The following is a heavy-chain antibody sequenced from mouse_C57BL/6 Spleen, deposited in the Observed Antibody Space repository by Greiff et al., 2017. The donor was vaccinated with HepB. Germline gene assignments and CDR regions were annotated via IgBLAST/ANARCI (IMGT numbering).Heavy chain of an antibody. D-gene: IGHD2-3*01. CDR1: GYAFSSYW. CDR3: ARSRLLPYFDV. CDR2: IYPGDGDT. J-gene: IGHJ1*03. V-gene: IGHV1-80*01. Sequence: VQVVESGAELVKPGASVKISCKASGYAFSSYWMNWVKQRPGKGLEWIGQIYPGDGDTNYNGKFKGKATLTADKSSSTAYMQLSSLTSEDSAVYFCARSRLLPYFDVWGTGTTVTVSS.